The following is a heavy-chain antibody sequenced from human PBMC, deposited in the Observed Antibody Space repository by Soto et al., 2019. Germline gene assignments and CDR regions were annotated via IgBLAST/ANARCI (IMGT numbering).Heavy chain of an antibody. J-gene: IGHJ5*02. Sequence: NPSETLSLTCTVSGGSISSYYWSWIRQPPGKGLEWIGYIYYSGSTNYNPSLKSRVTISVDTSKNQFSLKLSSVTAADTAVYYCARLYSNYVENWFDPWGQGTLVTVSS. CDR2: IYYSGST. CDR1: GGSISSYY. D-gene: IGHD4-4*01. CDR3: ARLYSNYVENWFDP. V-gene: IGHV4-59*08.